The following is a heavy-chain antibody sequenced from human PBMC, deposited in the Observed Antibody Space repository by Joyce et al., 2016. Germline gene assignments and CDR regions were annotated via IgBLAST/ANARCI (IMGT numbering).Heavy chain of an antibody. J-gene: IGHJ4*02. V-gene: IGHV3-23*01. CDR3: AKMTTVTTGIDS. CDR1: GFTFRSYA. CDR2: ISGGGGST. Sequence: EVQLLDSGGGLVQPGGSLRLSCAASGFTFRSYAMSWVRQAPGKGLKWVSGISGGGGSTYYADSVKGRFTISRDNSNNTLYLQMNSLRAEDTAVYYCAKMTTVTTGIDSWGQGTLVTVSS. D-gene: IGHD4-17*01.